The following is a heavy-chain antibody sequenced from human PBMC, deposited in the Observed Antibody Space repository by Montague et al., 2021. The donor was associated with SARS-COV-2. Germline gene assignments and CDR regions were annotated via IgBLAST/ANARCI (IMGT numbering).Heavy chain of an antibody. Sequence: TLSLTCTVSGGSISSGGYYWSWIRQHPGKGLEWIGCIYYSGSTYYNPSLKSRVTISVDTSKNQFSLKLSSVTAADTAVYYCARAGTITMIVVVIDAFDIWGRGTMVTVSS. J-gene: IGHJ3*02. CDR3: ARAGTITMIVVVIDAFDI. CDR1: GGSISSGGYY. V-gene: IGHV4-31*03. CDR2: IYYSGST. D-gene: IGHD3-22*01.